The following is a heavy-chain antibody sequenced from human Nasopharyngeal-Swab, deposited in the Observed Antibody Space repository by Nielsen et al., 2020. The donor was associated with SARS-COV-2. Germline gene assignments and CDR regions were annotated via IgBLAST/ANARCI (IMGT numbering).Heavy chain of an antibody. V-gene: IGHV5-51*01. J-gene: IGHJ3*02. CDR2: IYPGNNFPGRSNT. D-gene: IGHD3-10*01. Sequence: GESLKISCKASGYSFDSYWIGWVRQMPGKGLEWLGIIYPGNNFPGRSNTQYTPALRGQVTLSADTATSTAYLQWSSLKASDTAIYFCARHLVRGDPWSFDIWGQGTMVTVSS. CDR1: GYSFDSYW. CDR3: ARHLVRGDPWSFDI.